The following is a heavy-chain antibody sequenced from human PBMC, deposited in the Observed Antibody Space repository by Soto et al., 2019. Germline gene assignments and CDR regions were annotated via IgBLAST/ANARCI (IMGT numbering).Heavy chain of an antibody. CDR3: ARDLTSRGLDV. CDR1: GYTFISYY. Sequence: QVQLVQSGAEVKKPGASVTVSCKASGYTFISYYVSWVQQAPGQGLEWMGWINPYNDNTNYTQKFQGRVTMTTDTSTSTAYMELRSLRSDDTAVYYCARDLTSRGLDVWGQGTSVTVSS. J-gene: IGHJ6*02. V-gene: IGHV1-18*04. CDR2: INPYNDNT.